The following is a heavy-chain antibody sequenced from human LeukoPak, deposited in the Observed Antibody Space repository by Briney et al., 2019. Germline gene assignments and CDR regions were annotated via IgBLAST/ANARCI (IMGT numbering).Heavy chain of an antibody. D-gene: IGHD6-6*01. CDR2: IIPIFGTA. Sequence: KISCKGSGYSFTSYWIGWVRQAPGQGLEWMGGIIPIFGTANYAQKFQGRVTITTDESTSTAYMELSSLRSEDTAVYYCARDEYSSSPGGLWGQGTLVTVSS. CDR3: ARDEYSSSPGGL. J-gene: IGHJ4*02. V-gene: IGHV1-69*05. CDR1: GYSFTSYW.